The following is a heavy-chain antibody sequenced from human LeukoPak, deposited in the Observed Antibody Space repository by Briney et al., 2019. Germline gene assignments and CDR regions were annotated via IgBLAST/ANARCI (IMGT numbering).Heavy chain of an antibody. CDR1: GYSFTSYW. CDR3: ARPYDSSGLQFDY. V-gene: IGHV5-51*01. D-gene: IGHD3-22*01. Sequence: GESLKISCKGSGYSFTSYWIGWVRQMPGKGLEWMGIIYPGDSDTRYSPSFQGQVTISADKSISTAYLQWSSLKASDTAMYYRARPYDSSGLQFDYWGQGTLVTVSS. CDR2: IYPGDSDT. J-gene: IGHJ4*02.